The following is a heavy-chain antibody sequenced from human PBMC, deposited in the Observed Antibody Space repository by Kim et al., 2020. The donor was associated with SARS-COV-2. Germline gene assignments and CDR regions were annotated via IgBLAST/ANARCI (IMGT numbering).Heavy chain of an antibody. Sequence: ASVKVSCKASGYTFTSYGISWVRQAPGQGLEWMGWISAYNGNTNYAQKLQGRVTMTTDTSTSTAYMELRSLRSDDTAVYYCASWVLDSSSWTHYYYYGMDVWGQGTTVTVSS. CDR3: ASWVLDSSSWTHYYYYGMDV. CDR2: ISAYNGNT. CDR1: GYTFTSYG. D-gene: IGHD6-13*01. J-gene: IGHJ6*02. V-gene: IGHV1-18*01.